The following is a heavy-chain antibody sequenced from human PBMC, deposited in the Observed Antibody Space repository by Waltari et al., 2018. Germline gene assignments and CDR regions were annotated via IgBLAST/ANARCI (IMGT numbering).Heavy chain of an antibody. D-gene: IGHD3-22*01. CDR3: VRDQWFAFDI. CDR2: IMTDGREE. V-gene: IGHV3-7*01. Sequence: EVQLVESGGGLVQPGGSLRLYCRTPGFSLSNYWMSWVRQAPGKGLEWVANIMTDGREEYYVDSVRGRFTISRDNAKNSLYLQMNSLRPEDTAVYYCVRDQWFAFDIWGQGTMVTVSS. CDR1: GFSLSNYW. J-gene: IGHJ3*02.